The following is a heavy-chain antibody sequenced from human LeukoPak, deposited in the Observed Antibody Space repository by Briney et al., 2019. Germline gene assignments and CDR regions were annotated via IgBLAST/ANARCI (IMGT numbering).Heavy chain of an antibody. Sequence: GGSLRLSCAASGFIFSSYSMNWVRQAPGKGLEWVSSISTSGSYIYYADSVKGRFTISRDNAKNSLSLQLNSLRAEDTAVYYCARGPSGGWELLTFFDYWGQGTLVTVSS. CDR2: ISTSGSYI. V-gene: IGHV3-21*01. CDR1: GFIFSSYS. J-gene: IGHJ4*02. D-gene: IGHD1-26*01. CDR3: ARGPSGGWELLTFFDY.